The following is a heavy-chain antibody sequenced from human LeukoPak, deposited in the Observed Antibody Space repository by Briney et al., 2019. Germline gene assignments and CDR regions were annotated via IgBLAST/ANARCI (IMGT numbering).Heavy chain of an antibody. V-gene: IGHV3-23*01. J-gene: IGHJ4*02. CDR1: GFTFSSYA. CDR2: ITGSGGST. D-gene: IGHD6-19*01. Sequence: GGSLRLSCAASGFTFSSYAMSWVRRAPGKGLEWVSAITGSGGSTYYADSVKGRFTISRDNSKNTLYLQMNSLRAEDTAVYYCAKDRRGIEVAGLFDYWGQGTLITVSS. CDR3: AKDRRGIEVAGLFDY.